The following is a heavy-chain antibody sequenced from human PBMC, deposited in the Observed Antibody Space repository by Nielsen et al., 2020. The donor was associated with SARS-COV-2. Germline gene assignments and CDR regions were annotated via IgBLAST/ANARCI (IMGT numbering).Heavy chain of an antibody. CDR1: GYTFTSYD. J-gene: IGHJ5*02. D-gene: IGHD2-2*01. Sequence: ASVKVSCKASGYTFTSYDINWVRQATGQGLEWMGWMNPNSGNTGYAQKFQGRVTMTRNTSISTAYMELSSLRSEDTAVYYCARGRYCSSTSCPAGLNWVDPWGQGTLVTVSS. CDR2: MNPNSGNT. V-gene: IGHV1-8*01. CDR3: ARGRYCSSTSCPAGLNWVDP.